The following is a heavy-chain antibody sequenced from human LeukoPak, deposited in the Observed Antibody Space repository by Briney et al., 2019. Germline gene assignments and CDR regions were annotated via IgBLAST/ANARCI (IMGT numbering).Heavy chain of an antibody. J-gene: IGHJ4*01. CDR1: GFTFSHFS. CDR2: ISGSSKTI. V-gene: IGHV3-48*02. Sequence: GGSLRLSCTASGFTFSHFSMNWVRLAPGKGLQWVSFISGSSKTIYYGDSVEGRFTISRDNAKNSLYLQMNGLRDEDAVLYFCARDSGNYIDYWGQGTQVVVSS. CDR3: ARDSGNYIDY. D-gene: IGHD2/OR15-2a*01.